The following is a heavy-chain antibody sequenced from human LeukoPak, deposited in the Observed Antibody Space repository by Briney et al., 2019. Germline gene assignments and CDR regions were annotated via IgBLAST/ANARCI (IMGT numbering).Heavy chain of an antibody. Sequence: ASVKVSCKASGYTFTGYYMHWVRQAPGQGLEWMGWINPNSGGTNYAQKFQGRVTMTRDTSISTAYMELSRLRSDDTAVYYCARGRGSYYDILTGWYYFDYWGQGTLVTVSS. CDR3: ARGRGSYYDILTGWYYFDY. V-gene: IGHV1-2*02. CDR1: GYTFTGYY. J-gene: IGHJ4*02. CDR2: INPNSGGT. D-gene: IGHD3-9*01.